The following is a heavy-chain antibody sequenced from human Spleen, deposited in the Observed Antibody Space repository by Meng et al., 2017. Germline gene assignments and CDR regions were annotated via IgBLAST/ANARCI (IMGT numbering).Heavy chain of an antibody. D-gene: IGHD5-18*01. CDR1: GGSINSGGYY. CDR2: IYYSGST. Sequence: QVQLQESGPGLVKPSQTLPLTCTVSGGSINSGGYYWSSIRQQPGKGLEWIGCIYYSGSTFYNLSLKSLVTISLDTSKNQFSLKLSSVTAADTAVYYCARDLSGYGWFDPWGQGTLVTVSS. J-gene: IGHJ5*02. V-gene: IGHV4-31*01. CDR3: ARDLSGYGWFDP.